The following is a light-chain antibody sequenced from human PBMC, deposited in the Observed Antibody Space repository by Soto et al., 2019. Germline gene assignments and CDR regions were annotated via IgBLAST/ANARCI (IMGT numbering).Light chain of an antibody. J-gene: IGLJ3*02. Sequence: SGLTQPASVSGSRGQSITISCTGTSSDIGGYKYVSWYQQHPGKAPKLIIFEVSNRPSGVSDRFSGSNSGNTASLTISGLQAEDEADYSCTSYSRYRVLVFGGATK. CDR1: SSDIGGYKY. V-gene: IGLV2-14*01. CDR3: TSYSRYRVLV. CDR2: EVS.